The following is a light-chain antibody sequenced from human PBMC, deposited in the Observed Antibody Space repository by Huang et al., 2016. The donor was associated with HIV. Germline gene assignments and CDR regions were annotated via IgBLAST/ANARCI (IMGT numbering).Light chain of an antibody. Sequence: IQLTQSPSPLSASVGDTVTITCRASQGIRSSLAWYQQQPGKAPYLLVYDASTLRGGVPSRFSGSGAGTEFTLTISSLQPEDFAAYYCQQLSSYPLTFGGGTKVEIK. J-gene: IGKJ4*01. CDR2: DAS. CDR3: QQLSSYPLT. CDR1: QGIRSS. V-gene: IGKV1-9*01.